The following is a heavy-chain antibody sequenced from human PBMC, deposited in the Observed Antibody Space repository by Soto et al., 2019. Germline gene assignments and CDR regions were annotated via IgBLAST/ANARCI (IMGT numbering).Heavy chain of an antibody. Sequence: EVQLLESGGGLVQPGGFLRLSCGASGFTFSDNAMTWVRQAPGKGLEWVSSISDDGDSTYYADSVKGRFAVSRDNSKNTLFLHMNSLGAEDTAVYYCAKSLSTAVNYGLDVWGQGTSVTVSS. CDR2: ISDDGDST. CDR3: AKSLSTAVNYGLDV. J-gene: IGHJ6*02. D-gene: IGHD2-2*01. V-gene: IGHV3-23*01. CDR1: GFTFSDNA.